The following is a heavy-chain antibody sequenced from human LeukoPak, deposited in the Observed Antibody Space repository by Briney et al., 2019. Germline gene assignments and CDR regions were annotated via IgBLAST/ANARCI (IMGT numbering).Heavy chain of an antibody. D-gene: IGHD2-21*02. CDR3: ARDLAGDRVS. CDR1: GFTFSSYA. V-gene: IGHV3-64*01. Sequence: GGSLRLSCAASGFTFSSYAMHWVRQAPGKGLEYVSAISSNGGSTYYANSVKGRFTISRDNSKNTLYLQMGGLRAEDMAVYYCARDLAGDRVSWGQGTLVTVSS. CDR2: ISSNGGST. J-gene: IGHJ4*02.